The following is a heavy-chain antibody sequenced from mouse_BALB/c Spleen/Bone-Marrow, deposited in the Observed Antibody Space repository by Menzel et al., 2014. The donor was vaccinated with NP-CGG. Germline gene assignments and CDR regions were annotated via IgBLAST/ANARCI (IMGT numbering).Heavy chain of an antibody. J-gene: IGHJ3*01. CDR2: SRNKAKYYTT. V-gene: IGHV7-1*02. CDR1: GFTFXDFY. D-gene: IGHD2-10*02. Sequence: EVKLVESGGGLVQPGDSLRLSCATSGFTFXDFYMEWVRQPPGKRLEWIAASRNKAKYYTTEYSASVKGRFIVSRDTSQSVLYLLMNALRAEDTAIYYCARDVGYGNYFVYWGQGTLVTVSA. CDR3: ARDVGYGNYFVY.